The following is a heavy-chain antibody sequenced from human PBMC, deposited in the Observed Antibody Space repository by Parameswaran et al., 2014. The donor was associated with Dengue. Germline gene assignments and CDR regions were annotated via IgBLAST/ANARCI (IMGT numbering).Heavy chain of an antibody. Sequence: WIRQPPGKGLEWIGYIYYSGSTYYNPSLKSRVTISVDTSKNQFSLKLSSVTAADTAVYYCARVNCGGDCYSYYYGMDVWGQGTTVTVSS. CDR3: ARVNCGGDCYSYYYGMDV. J-gene: IGHJ6*02. V-gene: IGHV4-31*02. CDR2: IYYSGST. D-gene: IGHD2-21*02.